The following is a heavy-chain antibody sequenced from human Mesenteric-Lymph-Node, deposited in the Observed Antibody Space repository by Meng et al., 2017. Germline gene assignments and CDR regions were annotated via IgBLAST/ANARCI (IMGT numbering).Heavy chain of an antibody. CDR3: AKDLGGYSSAWYDY. V-gene: IGHV3-23*01. D-gene: IGHD6-19*01. J-gene: IGHJ4*02. Sequence: GGSLRLSCAASRFTFKNYAMTWVRQAPGKGLEWVSTISGSGECIYYADSVKGRFTISRDNSKNTLYLQMNSLRAEDTAVYYCAKDLGGYSSAWYDYWGQGKLVTFVS. CDR2: ISGSGECI. CDR1: RFTFKNYA.